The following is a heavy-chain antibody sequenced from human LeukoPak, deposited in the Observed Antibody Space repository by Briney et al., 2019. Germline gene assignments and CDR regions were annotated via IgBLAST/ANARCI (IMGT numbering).Heavy chain of an antibody. CDR2: SGDSDGST. CDR3: AKGGCRGTCNPLAY. CDR1: GFTFSGSG. Sequence: GGSLRLSCAASGFTFSGSGMSWVRQAPGKGREWISSSGDSDGSTYYADSLKGRFTISRDNSKNTLYLQMNNLRAEDTAVYYCAKGGCRGTCNPLAYWGQGALVTVSP. J-gene: IGHJ4*02. D-gene: IGHD2-15*01. V-gene: IGHV3-23*01.